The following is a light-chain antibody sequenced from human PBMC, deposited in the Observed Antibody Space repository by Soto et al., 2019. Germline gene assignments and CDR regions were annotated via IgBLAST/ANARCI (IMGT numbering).Light chain of an antibody. V-gene: IGKV1-12*01. CDR1: EDIADW. CDR2: KAS. J-gene: IGKJ1*01. CDR3: QQASSFPWT. Sequence: IQMTQSPSSVSASVGDRVTFTCRAAEDIADWLAWYQQKPGTAPQLLISKASNLETGVPSRFSGSVSGTYFTLTINSLQPEDFATYYCQQASSFPWTFGQGTKVE.